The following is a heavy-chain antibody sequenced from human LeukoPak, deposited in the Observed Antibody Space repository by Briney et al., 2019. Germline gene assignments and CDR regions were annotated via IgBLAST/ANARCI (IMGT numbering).Heavy chain of an antibody. CDR1: GYSFTSYD. Sequence: ASVKVSCKASGYSFTSYDINWVRQATGQGLEWMGWMNPDSANTGYAQKFQGRVTMTRDTSINTAYMELSSLRSDDTAVYYCVRSTMGVRRTNDYWGQGTLVTVSS. V-gene: IGHV1-8*01. CDR3: VRSTMGVRRTNDY. CDR2: MNPDSANT. J-gene: IGHJ4*02. D-gene: IGHD3-10*01.